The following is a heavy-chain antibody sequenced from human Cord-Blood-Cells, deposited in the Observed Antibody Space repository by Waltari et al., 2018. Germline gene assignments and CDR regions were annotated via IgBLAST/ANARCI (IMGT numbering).Heavy chain of an antibody. Sequence: EVQLVESGGGLVQPGGSLRLSCAASGFTFSSSWMSWVRQAPGKGLEWVANIKQDGSEKYYVDSVKGRFTISRDNAKNSLYLQMNSLRAEDTAVYYCARGAAARPNWGQGTLVTVSS. V-gene: IGHV3-7*04. D-gene: IGHD6-6*01. CDR2: IKQDGSEK. J-gene: IGHJ4*02. CDR3: ARGAAARPN. CDR1: GFTFSSSW.